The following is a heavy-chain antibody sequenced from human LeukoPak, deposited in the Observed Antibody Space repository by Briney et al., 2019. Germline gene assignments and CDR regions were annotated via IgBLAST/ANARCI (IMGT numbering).Heavy chain of an antibody. J-gene: IGHJ3*02. V-gene: IGHV3-48*04. Sequence: PGGSLRLSCAASGFTFSSYSMNWVRQAPGKGLEWVSYISSSSSTIHYADSVKGRITISRDNAKNSLYLQMNSLRAEDAAVYYCARDWQKFDIWGQGTMVTVSS. CDR3: ARDWQKFDI. CDR1: GFTFSSYS. CDR2: ISSSSSTI.